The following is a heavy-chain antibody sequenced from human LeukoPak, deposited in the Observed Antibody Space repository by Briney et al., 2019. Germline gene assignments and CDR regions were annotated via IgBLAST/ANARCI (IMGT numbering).Heavy chain of an antibody. J-gene: IGHJ3*02. CDR3: ARDSRQSSGRPDAFDI. Sequence: SETLSLTCAVSGGSISSGGYSWSWIRQPPGKGLEWIGYIYHSGSTYYNPSLKSRVTISVDRSKNQFSLKLSSVTAADTAVYYCARDSRQSSGRPDAFDIWGQGTMVTVSS. D-gene: IGHD3-22*01. V-gene: IGHV4-30-2*01. CDR1: GGSISSGGYS. CDR2: IYHSGST.